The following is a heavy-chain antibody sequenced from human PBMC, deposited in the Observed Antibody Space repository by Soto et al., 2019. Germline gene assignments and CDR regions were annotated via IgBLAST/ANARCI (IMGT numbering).Heavy chain of an antibody. Sequence: ASVKVSCKASGYTFTRYTMNWVRQAPGQRLEWVGWINPDNGNTKSSQKFQDRVIITRDTSASTAYMDLSSLRSEDTAMYYCARGIATGQLDPWGQGTLVTVSS. D-gene: IGHD2-15*01. CDR2: INPDNGNT. CDR1: GYTFTRYT. V-gene: IGHV1-3*01. J-gene: IGHJ5*02. CDR3: ARGIATGQLDP.